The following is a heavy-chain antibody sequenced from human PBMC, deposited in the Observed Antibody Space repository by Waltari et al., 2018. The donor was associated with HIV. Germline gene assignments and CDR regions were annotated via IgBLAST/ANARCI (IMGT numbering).Heavy chain of an antibody. CDR2: ISAYNGNT. CDR1: GYTFTSYG. CDR3: ARDPAPYYDFWSGYPVFDY. J-gene: IGHJ4*02. V-gene: IGHV1-18*01. D-gene: IGHD3-3*01. Sequence: QVQLVQSGAEVKKPGASVKVSCKASGYTFTSYGISWVRQASGQGLEWMGWISAYNGNTNYAQKLQGRVTMTTDTSTSTAYMELRSLRSDDTAVYYCARDPAPYYDFWSGYPVFDYWGQGTLVTVSS.